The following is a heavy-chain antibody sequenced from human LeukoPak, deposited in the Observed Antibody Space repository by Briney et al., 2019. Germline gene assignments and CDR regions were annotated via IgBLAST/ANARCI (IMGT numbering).Heavy chain of an antibody. Sequence: GGPLRLSCAASGFTFSSYAMSWVRQAPGKGLEWVSAISGSGGSTYYADSVKGRFTISRDNSKNTLYLQMNSLRAEDTAVYYCARHRTWELLNYFDYWGQGTLVTVSS. CDR2: ISGSGGST. CDR1: GFTFSSYA. D-gene: IGHD1-26*01. J-gene: IGHJ4*02. CDR3: ARHRTWELLNYFDY. V-gene: IGHV3-23*01.